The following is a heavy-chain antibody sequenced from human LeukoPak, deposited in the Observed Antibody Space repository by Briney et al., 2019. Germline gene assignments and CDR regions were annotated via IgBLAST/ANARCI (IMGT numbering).Heavy chain of an antibody. D-gene: IGHD4-17*01. CDR3: ARDTDTVTTILDY. CDR2: INSDGSST. J-gene: IGHJ4*02. CDR1: GFIFSQYS. V-gene: IGHV3-74*01. Sequence: GGSLRLSCAASGFIFSQYSMNWVRQAPGKGLVWVSRINSDGSSTSYADSVKGRFTISRDNAKNTLYLQMNSLRAEDTAVYYCARDTDTVTTILDYWGQGTLVTVSS.